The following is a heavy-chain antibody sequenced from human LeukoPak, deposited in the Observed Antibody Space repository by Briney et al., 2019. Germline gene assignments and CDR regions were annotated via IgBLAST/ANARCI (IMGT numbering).Heavy chain of an antibody. CDR3: ARVGSGWSDY. V-gene: IGHV3-21*01. Sequence: PGGSLRLSCAASGFTFSTYAMSWVRQAPGKGLEWVSSISSSSSYIYYADSVKGRFTISRDNAKNSLYLQMDSLRAEDTAVYYCARVGSGWSDYWGQGTLVTVSS. CDR1: GFTFSTYA. D-gene: IGHD6-19*01. CDR2: ISSSSSYI. J-gene: IGHJ4*02.